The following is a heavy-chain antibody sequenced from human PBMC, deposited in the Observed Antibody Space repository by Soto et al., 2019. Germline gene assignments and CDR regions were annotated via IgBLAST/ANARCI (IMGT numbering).Heavy chain of an antibody. D-gene: IGHD3-22*01. Sequence: GGSLRLSCAASGFTFSSYSMNWVRQAPGKGLEWVSYISSSSSTIHYADSVKGRFTISRDNAKNSLYLQMNSRRDGDTAVYYCARDYYDSSGYYFSAFDIWGQGTMVTVSS. CDR3: ARDYYDSSGYYFSAFDI. J-gene: IGHJ3*02. CDR2: ISSSSSTI. CDR1: GFTFSSYS. V-gene: IGHV3-48*02.